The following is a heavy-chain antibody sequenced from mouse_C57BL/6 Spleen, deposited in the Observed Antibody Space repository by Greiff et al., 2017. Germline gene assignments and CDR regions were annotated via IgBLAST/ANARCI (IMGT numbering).Heavy chain of an antibody. CDR1: GFTFTDYY. CDR3: AHGSSWWYFDV. J-gene: IGHJ1*03. CDR2: IRNKANGYTT. V-gene: IGHV7-3*01. Sequence: EVKLMESGGGLVQPGGSLSLSCAASGFTFTDYYMSWVRQPPGKALEWLGFIRNKANGYTTEYSASVKGRFTISRDNSQSILYLQMNALRAEDSATYYCAHGSSWWYFDVWGTGTTVTVSS. D-gene: IGHD1-1*01.